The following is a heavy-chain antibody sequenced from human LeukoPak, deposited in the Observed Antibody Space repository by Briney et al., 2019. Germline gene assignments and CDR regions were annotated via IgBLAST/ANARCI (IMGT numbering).Heavy chain of an antibody. V-gene: IGHV1-2*02. CDR2: INPNSGGT. D-gene: IGHD3-10*01. J-gene: IGHJ4*02. CDR1: GYTFTGYY. CDR3: ARDGGSGSYYMKFDY. Sequence: ASVKVSCKASGYTFTGYYMHWVRQAPGQGLEWMGWINPNSGGTNYAQKFQGRVTMTRDTSISTAFMELSRLRSDDTAVYYCARDGGSGSYYMKFDYWGQGTLVTVSS.